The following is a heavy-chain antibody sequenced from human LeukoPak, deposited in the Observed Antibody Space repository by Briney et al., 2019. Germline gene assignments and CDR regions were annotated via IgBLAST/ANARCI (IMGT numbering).Heavy chain of an antibody. CDR1: GFTFNDYY. CDR3: VMTAGPPTDH. CDR2: ISAGGYPI. V-gene: IGHV3-11*04. Sequence: GGSLRLSCTGSGFTFNDYYMSWVRQAPGKGLEWLSFISAGGYPIYYADSVRGRFTISRDTAKNSLYLQMNSLRVEDTAVYYCVMTAGPPTDHWGQGALVAVSS. J-gene: IGHJ4*01.